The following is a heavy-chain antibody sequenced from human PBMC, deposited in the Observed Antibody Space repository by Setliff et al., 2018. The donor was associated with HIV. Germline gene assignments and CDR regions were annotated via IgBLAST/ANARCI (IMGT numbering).Heavy chain of an antibody. J-gene: IGHJ6*02. CDR1: GYTFTTYG. V-gene: IGHV1-18*01. CDR3: ARDVEHMMDV. CDR2: ISTYSDER. Sequence: ASVKVSCKPSGYTFTTYGLSWVRQAPGQGLEWMGWISTYSDERSYAQNLRGRVTMTTDTSTSTAYMELRSLRFDDTAVYYCARDVEHMMDVWGQGTTVTVS.